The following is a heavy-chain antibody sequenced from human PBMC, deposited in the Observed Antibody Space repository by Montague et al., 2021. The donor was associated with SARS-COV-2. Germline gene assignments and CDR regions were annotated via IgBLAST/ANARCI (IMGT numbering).Heavy chain of an antibody. D-gene: IGHD3-22*01. J-gene: IGHJ5*02. CDR2: IYDSGST. V-gene: IGHV4-61*01. CDR1: GDSVISDKYY. Sequence: SETLSLTCTVTGDSVISDKYYWSWIRQPPGKGLEWIGFIYDSGSTSYNPSLHSRVTITIDTSKNLFSLNLMSVTPADTAVYYCVKGSGYPWGQGTLVTVSS. CDR3: VKGSGYP.